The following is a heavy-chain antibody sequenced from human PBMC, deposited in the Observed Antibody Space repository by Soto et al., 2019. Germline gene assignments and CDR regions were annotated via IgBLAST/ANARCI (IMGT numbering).Heavy chain of an antibody. CDR2: IKGDGSEM. CDR1: GFTFSQYW. Sequence: GGSLRLSCVGSGFTFSQYWMTWVRQAPGMGLEWVARIKGDGSEMYYVDSVRGRFSISRDNAKDSLYLQMNDLRTEDTAVYYCASRMPDSYYLGVFDWWGRGTLVTVSS. D-gene: IGHD3-10*01. J-gene: IGHJ4*02. V-gene: IGHV3-7*03. CDR3: ASRMPDSYYLGVFDW.